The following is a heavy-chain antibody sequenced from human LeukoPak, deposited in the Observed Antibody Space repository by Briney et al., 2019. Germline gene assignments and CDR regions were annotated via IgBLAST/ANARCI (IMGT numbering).Heavy chain of an antibody. V-gene: IGHV3-11*04. D-gene: IGHD2-2*02. CDR3: ARDRGVPAAIVAFWDY. CDR2: ISSSGSTT. J-gene: IGHJ4*02. CDR1: GFTFSDYY. Sequence: GGSLRLSCAASGFTFSDYYMSWIRQAPGKGLEWVSYISSSGSTTYYADSVKGRFTISRDNAKNSLYLQMNSLRAEDTAVYYCARDRGVPAAIVAFWDYWGQGTLVTVSS.